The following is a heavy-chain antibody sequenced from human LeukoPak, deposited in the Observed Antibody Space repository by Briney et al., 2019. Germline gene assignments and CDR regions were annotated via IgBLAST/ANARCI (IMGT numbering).Heavy chain of an antibody. Sequence: TGGSLRLSCAASGFTFSSYSMNWVRQAPGKGLEWVANTKQDGSEKYYLESVKGRFTISRDNAKNSLYLHMNSLRGEDTAVYYCALSSGNYAIPFDYWGQGTLVTVSS. J-gene: IGHJ4*02. V-gene: IGHV3-7*01. CDR1: GFTFSSYS. CDR2: TKQDGSEK. D-gene: IGHD1-26*01. CDR3: ALSSGNYAIPFDY.